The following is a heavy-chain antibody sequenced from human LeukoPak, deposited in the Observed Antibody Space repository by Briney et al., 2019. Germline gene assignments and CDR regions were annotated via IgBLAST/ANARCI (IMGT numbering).Heavy chain of an antibody. D-gene: IGHD1-14*01. J-gene: IGHJ4*02. Sequence: PSETLSLTCTVSGGSISSSSYYWGWIRQPPGKGLEWIGEIDHGRSTIYNPSLKSRVTISVDTSKNQFLLRLTSVTAADTAVYYCARSSDSSALSPDGDYWGQGTLVTVSS. CDR1: GGSISSSSYY. CDR3: ARSSDSSALSPDGDY. CDR2: IDHGRST. V-gene: IGHV4-39*07.